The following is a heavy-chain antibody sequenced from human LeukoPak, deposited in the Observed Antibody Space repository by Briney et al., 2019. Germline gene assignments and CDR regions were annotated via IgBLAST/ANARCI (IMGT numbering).Heavy chain of an antibody. CDR1: GYTLTELS. Sequence: VSVKVSCKVSGYTLTELSMHWVRQAPGKGLEWMGGFDPEDGETIYAQKFQGRVTMAEDTSTDTAYMELSSLRSEDTAVYYCATRVVPAALGGMDVWGKGTTVTVSS. V-gene: IGHV1-24*01. CDR3: ATRVVPAALGGMDV. J-gene: IGHJ6*04. CDR2: FDPEDGET. D-gene: IGHD2-2*01.